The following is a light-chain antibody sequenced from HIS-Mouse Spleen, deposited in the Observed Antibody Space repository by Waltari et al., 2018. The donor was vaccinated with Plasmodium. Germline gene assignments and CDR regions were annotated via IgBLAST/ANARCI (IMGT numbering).Light chain of an antibody. CDR1: KSVSSY. Sequence: EIVLTQSPAPLSLSPGERATLSCRASKSVSSYLAWYQQKPGQAPRLLIYEASNRATGIPARFSGSGSGTDFTLTISSLEPEDFAVYYCQQRSNWPRVLTFGGGTKVEIK. CDR3: QQRSNWPRVLT. J-gene: IGKJ4*01. V-gene: IGKV3-11*01. CDR2: EAS.